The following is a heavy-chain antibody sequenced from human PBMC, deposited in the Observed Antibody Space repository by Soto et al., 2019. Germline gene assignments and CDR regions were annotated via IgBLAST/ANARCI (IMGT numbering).Heavy chain of an antibody. D-gene: IGHD2-2*01. CDR1: GGSISSSSNS. Sequence: QLQLQESGPRLVKPSETLSLTCSVSGGSISSSSNSWAWIRQSPGKGLEWIGTIYLSASAHYNPCLVGRLDISADTPNNQLSLRLSSVSAADTAVYYCVRQPGHCGSTACFGYYSEDVWRQWTTVTVS. V-gene: IGHV4-39*01. CDR2: IYLSASA. J-gene: IGHJ6*02. CDR3: VRQPGHCGSTACFGYYSEDV.